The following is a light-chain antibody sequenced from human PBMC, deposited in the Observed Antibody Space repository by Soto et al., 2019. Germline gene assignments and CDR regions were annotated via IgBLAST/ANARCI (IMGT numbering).Light chain of an antibody. CDR3: CSYGGLNNVI. Sequence: QSALTQPASVSGSPGQSITISCTGTNNDVGTYNLVSWYQQNPGQAPKLLIYEATKRPSGVSNRFSGSKSGNTASLTISGLQTEDEADYYCCSYGGLNNVIFGGGTKLTVL. CDR1: NNDVGTYNL. J-gene: IGLJ2*01. V-gene: IGLV2-23*01. CDR2: EAT.